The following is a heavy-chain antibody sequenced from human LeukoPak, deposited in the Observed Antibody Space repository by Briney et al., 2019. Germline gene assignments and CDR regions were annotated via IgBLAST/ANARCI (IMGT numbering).Heavy chain of an antibody. D-gene: IGHD5-24*01. Sequence: SETLSLTCTVSGGSISSYYWSWIRQPPGKGLEWIGYIYYSGSTNYNPSLKSRVTISVDTSKNQFSLKLSSVTAADTAVYYCASLEMATTTSFDYWGQGALVTVSS. J-gene: IGHJ4*02. V-gene: IGHV4-59*01. CDR3: ASLEMATTTSFDY. CDR2: IYYSGST. CDR1: GGSISSYY.